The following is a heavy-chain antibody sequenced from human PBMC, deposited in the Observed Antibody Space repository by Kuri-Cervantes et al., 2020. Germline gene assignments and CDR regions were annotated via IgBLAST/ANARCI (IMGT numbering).Heavy chain of an antibody. CDR1: GYSMTSVHY. V-gene: IGHV4-38-2*01. Sequence: SETLSLTCAVSGYSMTSVHYWGWIRQSPGKGLEWIGEINHSGSTNYNPSLKSRVTISVDTSKNQFSLKLSSVTAADTAVYYCARGSLYYYGSGSYPVYYYYYMDVWGKGTTVTVSS. CDR2: INHSGST. CDR3: ARGSLYYYGSGSYPVYYYYYMDV. D-gene: IGHD3-10*01. J-gene: IGHJ6*03.